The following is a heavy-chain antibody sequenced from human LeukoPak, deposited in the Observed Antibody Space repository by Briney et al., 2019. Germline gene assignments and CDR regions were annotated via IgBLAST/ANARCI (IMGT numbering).Heavy chain of an antibody. D-gene: IGHD2-2*01. CDR2: IYHSGST. J-gene: IGHJ5*02. CDR3: ARQTRTTFDP. V-gene: IGHV4-30-2*01. Sequence: SETLSLTCAVSGGSLSSGGYSWGWVRQPPGKGLEWIGYIYHSGSTYYNPSLKSRVTISVDRSKTQFSLKLSSVTAADTAVYYCARQTRTTFDPWGQGTLVTVSS. CDR1: GGSLSSGGYS.